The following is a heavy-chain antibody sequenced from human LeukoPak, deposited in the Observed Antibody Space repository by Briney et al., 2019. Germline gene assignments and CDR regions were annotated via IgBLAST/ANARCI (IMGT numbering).Heavy chain of an antibody. CDR2: IWYDGSNK. V-gene: IGHV3-33*08. CDR3: ARDSKVATIQYYFDY. J-gene: IGHJ4*02. CDR1: GFTFSSYA. Sequence: GGSLRLSCAASGFTFSSYAMSWVRQAPGKGLEWVAVIWYDGSNKYYADSVKGRFTISRDNSKNTLYLQMSSLRAEDTAVYYCARDSKVATIQYYFDYWGQGTLVTVSS. D-gene: IGHD5-12*01.